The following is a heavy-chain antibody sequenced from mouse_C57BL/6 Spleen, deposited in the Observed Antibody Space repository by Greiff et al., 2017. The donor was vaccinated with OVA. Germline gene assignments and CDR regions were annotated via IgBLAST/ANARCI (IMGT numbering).Heavy chain of an antibody. D-gene: IGHD1-1*01. CDR2: ISNLAYSI. CDR1: GFTFSDYG. CDR3: ARQYGSYWYFDV. Sequence: DVKLVESGGGLVQPGGSLKLSCAASGFTFSDYGMAWVRQAPRKGPEWVAFISNLAYSIYYADTVTGRFTISRENAKNTLYLEMSSLRSEDTAMYYCARQYGSYWYFDVWGTGTTVTVSS. V-gene: IGHV5-15*01. J-gene: IGHJ1*03.